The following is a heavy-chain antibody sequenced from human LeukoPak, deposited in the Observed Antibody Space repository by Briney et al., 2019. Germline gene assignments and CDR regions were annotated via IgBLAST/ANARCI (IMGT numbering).Heavy chain of an antibody. V-gene: IGHV3-30*18. CDR3: AKDPVAVAGTANYFQH. J-gene: IGHJ1*01. Sequence: SGGSLRLSCAASGFTFSSYGMHWLRQAPGKGLEWVAFTSCDGINKYYVDSVKGRFTISRDNSKNTLYVQMNSLRAEDTAVYYCAKDPVAVAGTANYFQHWGQGTLVTVSA. CDR1: GFTFSSYG. D-gene: IGHD6-19*01. CDR2: TSCDGINK.